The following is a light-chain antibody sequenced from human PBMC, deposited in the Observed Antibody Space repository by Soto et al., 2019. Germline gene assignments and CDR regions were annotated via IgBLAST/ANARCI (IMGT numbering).Light chain of an antibody. V-gene: IGKV1-9*01. CDR1: QGISSY. CDR2: AAS. CDR3: QRLKSYPRT. Sequence: DIQLTQSPSFLSASVGDRVTITCGASQGISSYLAWYQQKPGKAPKLLLYAASTLQSGVPSRFSRNGSGTEFTLTTSIPQPEDFATYYCQRLKSYPRTCGQGTKVEIK. J-gene: IGKJ1*01.